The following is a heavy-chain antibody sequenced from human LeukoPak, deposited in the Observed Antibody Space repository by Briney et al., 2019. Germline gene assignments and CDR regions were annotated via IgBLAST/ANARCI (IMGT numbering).Heavy chain of an antibody. V-gene: IGHV3-7*04. D-gene: IGHD1-26*01. Sequence: GGSLRLSCAASGFTFSMYFMRWVRQAPGKGLEWVASINEDGSQTYYVDSVKGRFTISRDNAKNSLYLQMNSLRAEDTAVYYCARDFLGFSDSWGQGTLVTVSS. CDR3: ARDFLGFSDS. J-gene: IGHJ4*02. CDR2: INEDGSQT. CDR1: GFTFSMYF.